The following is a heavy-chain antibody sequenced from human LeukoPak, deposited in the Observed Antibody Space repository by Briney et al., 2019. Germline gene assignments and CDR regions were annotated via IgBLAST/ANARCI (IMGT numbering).Heavy chain of an antibody. Sequence: ASVKVSCKASGYTFAGYYMHWVRQAPGQGLEWMGIINPSGGSTSYAQKFQGRVTLTRDMSTSTVYMELSSLRSEDTAVYYCARRAVYDAFDIWGQGTMVTVSS. CDR1: GYTFAGYY. CDR3: ARRAVYDAFDI. V-gene: IGHV1-46*01. J-gene: IGHJ3*02. D-gene: IGHD5/OR15-5a*01. CDR2: INPSGGST.